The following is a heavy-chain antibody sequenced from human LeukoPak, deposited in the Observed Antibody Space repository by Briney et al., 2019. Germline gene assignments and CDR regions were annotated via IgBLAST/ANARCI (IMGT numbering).Heavy chain of an antibody. Sequence: ASVKVSCKASGYTFTNDDISWVRQATVQGLEWIGKMNPNSGNTGYAQKYQGRVTMTRSTSVSTVHMELNSLTSEDTAVYFCARNASGTGYTAWGQGTLVTVSS. J-gene: IGHJ4*02. D-gene: IGHD3-9*01. CDR3: ARNASGTGYTA. CDR1: GYTFTNDD. V-gene: IGHV1-8*01. CDR2: MNPNSGNT.